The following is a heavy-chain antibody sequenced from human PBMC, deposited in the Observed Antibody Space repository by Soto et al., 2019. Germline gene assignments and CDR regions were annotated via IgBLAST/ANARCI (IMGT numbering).Heavy chain of an antibody. D-gene: IGHD2-2*01. CDR3: ARSQGSSISLDSYYYYYYGMDV. V-gene: IGHV1-69*01. CDR2: IIPIPGTA. J-gene: IGHJ6*02. Sequence: QVQLVQSGAEVKKPGSSVKVSCKASGGTFGSYAISWVRQAPGQGLEWMGGIIPIPGTANYAQKFQGRVTHAADESTSTAYMELSSLRPEDTAVYYCARSQGSSISLDSYYYYYYGMDVWGQGTTVTVSS. CDR1: GGTFGSYA.